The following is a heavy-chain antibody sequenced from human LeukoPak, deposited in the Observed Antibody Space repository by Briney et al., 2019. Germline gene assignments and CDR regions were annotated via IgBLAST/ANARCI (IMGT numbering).Heavy chain of an antibody. CDR1: GGSFSGYY. D-gene: IGHD3-10*01. J-gene: IGHJ5*02. CDR2: INHSAST. Sequence: SETLSLTCAVYGGSFSGYYWSWIRQPPGKGLEWIGEINHSASTNYNPSLKSRVTISVDTSKNQFSLKLRSMTAADTAVYYCARQLVVGRFDPWGQGTLVTVSS. V-gene: IGHV4-34*01. CDR3: ARQLVVGRFDP.